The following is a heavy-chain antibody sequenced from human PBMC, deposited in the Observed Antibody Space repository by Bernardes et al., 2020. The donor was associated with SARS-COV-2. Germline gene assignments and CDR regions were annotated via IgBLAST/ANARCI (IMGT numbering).Heavy chain of an antibody. CDR1: GFTFSTYC. CDR2: INPDGSFT. CDR3: VRDKTDGVLDFDY. V-gene: IGHV3-74*01. J-gene: IGHJ4*02. Sequence: GGSLRLSCAASGFTFSTYCMHWVRQVPGKGPVWVSRINPDGSFTIYTDSVKGRFTISRDNAKNTLYLQMNSLRPEDTAIYYCVRDKTDGVLDFDYWGQGTLVTVSS. D-gene: IGHD2-21*02.